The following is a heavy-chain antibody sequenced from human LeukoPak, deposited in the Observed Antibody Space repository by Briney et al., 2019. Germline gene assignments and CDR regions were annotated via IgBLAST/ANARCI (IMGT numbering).Heavy chain of an antibody. CDR2: ISAYNGNT. CDR1: GYTFTSYG. D-gene: IGHD6-19*01. J-gene: IGHJ4*02. CDR3: ARFAVHRRIAVDGQFGLDY. Sequence: ASVKVSCKASGYTFTSYGISWVRQAPGQGLEWMGWISAYNGNTNYAQKFQGRVTMTRDTSTSTVYMELSSLRSEDTAVYYCARFAVHRRIAVDGQFGLDYWGQGTLVTVSS. V-gene: IGHV1-18*01.